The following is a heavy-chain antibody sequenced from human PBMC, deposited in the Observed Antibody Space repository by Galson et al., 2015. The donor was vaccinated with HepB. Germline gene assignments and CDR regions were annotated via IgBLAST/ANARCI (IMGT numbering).Heavy chain of an antibody. CDR1: GFTFRTYG. D-gene: IGHD6-19*01. CDR2: ISYDGSIK. Sequence: SLRLSCAASGFTFRTYGMHWVRQAPGKGLEWVAVISYDGSIKYYADSVKGRSTISRDSSKNTLYLQMNSLRVEDTAIYYCARDRVEQWLENHFDYWGQGTLVTVSS. J-gene: IGHJ4*02. V-gene: IGHV3-30*19. CDR3: ARDRVEQWLENHFDY.